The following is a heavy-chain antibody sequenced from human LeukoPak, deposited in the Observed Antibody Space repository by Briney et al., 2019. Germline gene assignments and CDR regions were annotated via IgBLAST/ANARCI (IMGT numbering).Heavy chain of an antibody. CDR3: ATVGATTGY. CDR2: IYYSGST. J-gene: IGHJ4*02. CDR1: GGSISSYY. V-gene: IGHV4-59*08. D-gene: IGHD1-26*01. Sequence: PSETLSLTCTVSGGSISSYYWSWIRQPPGKGLEWIGYIYYSGSTNYNPSLKSRVTISVDTSKNQFSLKLSSVTAADTAVYYCATVGATTGYWGQGTLVTVSS.